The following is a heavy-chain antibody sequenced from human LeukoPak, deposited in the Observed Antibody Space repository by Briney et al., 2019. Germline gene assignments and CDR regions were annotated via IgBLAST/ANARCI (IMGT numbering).Heavy chain of an antibody. CDR2: ISYDGSNK. V-gene: IGHV3-30*01. CDR3: ARDYGPSIRRTYYFDY. D-gene: IGHD6-6*01. CDR1: GFTFSSYA. J-gene: IGHJ4*02. Sequence: GGSLRLSCAASGFTFSSYAMHWVRQAPGKGLEWVAVISYDGSNKYYADSVKGRFTISRDNSKNTLYMQMNSLRTEDTAVYYCARDYGPSIRRTYYFDYWGQGTLVTFSS.